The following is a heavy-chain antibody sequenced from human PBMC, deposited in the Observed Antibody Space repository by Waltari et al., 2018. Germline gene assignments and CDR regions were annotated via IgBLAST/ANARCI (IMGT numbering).Heavy chain of an antibody. Sequence: EVQLVQSGAEVKKPGESLKISCKASGYSFTSYWIGWVRQMPGKGLAWVGRIYPGACDTRYSPSFQGQVTISADKSISTVYLQWNSLRASDTAIYYCSRPPSSSSDKHFDYWGQGTLVTVS. CDR3: SRPPSSSSDKHFDY. J-gene: IGHJ4*02. CDR1: GYSFTSYW. D-gene: IGHD6-6*01. V-gene: IGHV5-51*01. CDR2: IYPGACDT.